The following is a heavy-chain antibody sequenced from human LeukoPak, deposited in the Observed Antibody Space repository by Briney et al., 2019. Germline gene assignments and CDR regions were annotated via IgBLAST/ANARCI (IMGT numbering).Heavy chain of an antibody. CDR1: GGTFSSYA. CDR2: IIPIFGTA. J-gene: IGHJ5*02. V-gene: IGHV1-69*01. Sequence: SVKLSCKASGGTFSSYAISWVRQAPGQGLEWMGGIIPIFGTANYAQKFQGRVTITADESTSAAYMEVSSLRSEDTAVYYCARDWDGVRGVKIDAWGQGTPVTVSS. D-gene: IGHD3-10*01. CDR3: ARDWDGVRGVKIDA.